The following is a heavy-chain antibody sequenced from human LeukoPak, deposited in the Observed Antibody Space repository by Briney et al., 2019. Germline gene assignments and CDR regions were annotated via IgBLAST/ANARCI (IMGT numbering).Heavy chain of an antibody. CDR3: AKQTSYCSSTSCYLSEFDY. CDR2: ISYDGSNK. J-gene: IGHJ4*02. CDR1: GFTFSDFY. V-gene: IGHV3-30*18. Sequence: PGGSLRLSCAASGFTFSDFYMSWIRQAPGKGLEWVAVISYDGSNKYYADSVKGRFTISRDNSKNTLYLQMNSLRAEDTAVYYCAKQTSYCSSTSCYLSEFDYWGQGTLVTVSS. D-gene: IGHD2-2*01.